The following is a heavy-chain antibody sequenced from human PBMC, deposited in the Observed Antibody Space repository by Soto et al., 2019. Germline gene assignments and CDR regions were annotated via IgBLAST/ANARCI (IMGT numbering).Heavy chain of an antibody. J-gene: IGHJ3*02. CDR1: GFTFSSYG. Sequence: RLSCAASGFTFSSYGMHWVRQAPGKGLEWVAVISYDGSNKYYADSVKGRFTISRDNSKNTLYLQMNSLRAEDTAVYYCAKSYVAWEHDQDAFDIWGKGTMVTVSS. D-gene: IGHD1-26*01. V-gene: IGHV3-30*18. CDR3: AKSYVAWEHDQDAFDI. CDR2: ISYDGSNK.